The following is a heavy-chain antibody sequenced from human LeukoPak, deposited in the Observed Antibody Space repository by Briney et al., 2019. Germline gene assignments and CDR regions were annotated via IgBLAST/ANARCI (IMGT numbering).Heavy chain of an antibody. CDR1: GYTFTSYS. V-gene: IGHV1-18*01. D-gene: IGHD3-10*01. CDR3: ARVSGDSYYYYMDV. CDR2: ISAYNGNT. J-gene: IGHJ6*03. Sequence: GASVKVSCKASGYTFTSYSISWVRQAPGQGLEWMGWISAYNGNTNYAQKLQGRVTMTTDTSTSTAYMELRSLRSDDTAVYYCARVSGDSYYYYMDVWGKGTTVTVSS.